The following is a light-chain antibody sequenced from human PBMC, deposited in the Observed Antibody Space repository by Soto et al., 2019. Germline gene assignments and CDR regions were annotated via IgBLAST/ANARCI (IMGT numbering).Light chain of an antibody. J-gene: IGKJ1*01. CDR2: DAS. Sequence: ETVMTQSPGTLSVSPGERATVSCTASQSVSSDLAWYQQKRGQAPRLLIYDASTRATGLPARFSGSGSGTEFTLTISSLQSEDFEVYYCQQYNNWPPTFGQGTKVDI. V-gene: IGKV3-15*01. CDR1: QSVSSD. CDR3: QQYNNWPPT.